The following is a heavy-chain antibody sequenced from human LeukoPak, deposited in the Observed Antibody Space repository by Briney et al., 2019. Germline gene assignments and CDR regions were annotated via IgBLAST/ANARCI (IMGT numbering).Heavy chain of an antibody. Sequence: GESLKISCKTSGYSFTTYWIAWVRQMPGKGLEWMGIIYPGDSDTRYSPSFQGQVTISADKSISTAYLQWSSLKASDTAMYYCASQIGSPGYPYWGQGTLVTVSS. CDR2: IYPGDSDT. D-gene: IGHD3-9*01. CDR3: ASQIGSPGYPY. J-gene: IGHJ4*02. V-gene: IGHV5-51*01. CDR1: GYSFTTYW.